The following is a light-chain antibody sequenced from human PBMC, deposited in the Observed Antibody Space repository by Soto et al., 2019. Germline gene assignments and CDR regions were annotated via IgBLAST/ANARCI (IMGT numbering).Light chain of an antibody. CDR1: QSVSSY. Sequence: EIVLTQSPATLSLSPGERATLSCRASQSVSSYLAWYQQKPGQAPRLLIYDASTRATGIPARFSGSGSGTDFTLTISSLEPEDFEVYYCQQRSNWPFTFGGGTKVEIK. CDR2: DAS. J-gene: IGKJ4*01. V-gene: IGKV3-11*01. CDR3: QQRSNWPFT.